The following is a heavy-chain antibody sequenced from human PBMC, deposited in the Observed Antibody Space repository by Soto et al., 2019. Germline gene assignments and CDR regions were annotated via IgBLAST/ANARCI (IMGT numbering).Heavy chain of an antibody. CDR3: ARAGVAARPSTRYYYGMDV. V-gene: IGHV3-33*01. CDR2: IWYDGSNK. CDR1: GFTFSSYG. J-gene: IGHJ6*02. Sequence: QVQLVESGGGVVQPGRSLRLSCAASGFTFSSYGMHWVRQAPGKGLEWVAVIWYDGSNKYYADSVKGRFTISRDNSKNTLYLQMNSLRAEDTAVYYCARAGVAARPSTRYYYGMDVWGQGTTVTVSS. D-gene: IGHD6-6*01.